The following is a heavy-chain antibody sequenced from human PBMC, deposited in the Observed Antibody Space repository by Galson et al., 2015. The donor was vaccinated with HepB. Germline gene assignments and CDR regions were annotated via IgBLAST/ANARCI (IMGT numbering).Heavy chain of an antibody. D-gene: IGHD2-15*01. Sequence: TLSLTCTVSDDSISSGGYYWTWFRQHPGKGLEWIGYVYRSGFAYYNPSLKSRVAMSVDTSENQFSLKLVSVTASDTAIYYCARDLTCSGGCGFNRYFDLWGRGTLVTVSS. CDR1: DDSISSGGYY. J-gene: IGHJ2*01. V-gene: IGHV4-31*03. CDR3: ARDLTCSGGCGFNRYFDL. CDR2: VYRSGFA.